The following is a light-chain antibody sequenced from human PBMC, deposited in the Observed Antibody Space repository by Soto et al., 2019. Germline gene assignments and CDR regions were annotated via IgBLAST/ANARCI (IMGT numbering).Light chain of an antibody. CDR1: KLGDKY. CDR2: QDT. CDR3: QAWDSNILYV. J-gene: IGLJ1*01. V-gene: IGLV3-1*01. Sequence: SYELTQPPSVSVSPGQTASITCSGDKLGDKYASWYQQKPGQSPVLVIYQDTKRPSGIPERFSGSSSGNTATLTISGTQAMDEADYYCQAWDSNILYVFGTGTKLTVL.